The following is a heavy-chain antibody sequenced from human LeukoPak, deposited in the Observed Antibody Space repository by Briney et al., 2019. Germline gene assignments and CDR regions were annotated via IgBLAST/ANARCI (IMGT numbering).Heavy chain of an antibody. J-gene: IGHJ4*02. Sequence: PGGSLRLSCAASGFTFSDYRMMWVRQAPRKGLEWVSSISSSSTSIYYADSVKGRFTTSRDNAKNSLFLQINSLRVEDTAVYYCARDTTLYYYDSSGPDYWGQGTLVTVSS. V-gene: IGHV3-48*01. CDR2: ISSSSTSI. D-gene: IGHD3-22*01. CDR3: ARDTTLYYYDSSGPDY. CDR1: GFTFSDYR.